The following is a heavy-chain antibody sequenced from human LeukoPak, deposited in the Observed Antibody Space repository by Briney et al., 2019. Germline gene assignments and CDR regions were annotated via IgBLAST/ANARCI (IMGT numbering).Heavy chain of an antibody. CDR3: ARLRVRPSQMTTVSTFDN. CDR1: GFNFGSHW. J-gene: IGHJ4*02. D-gene: IGHD4-17*01. V-gene: IGHV3-7*01. CDR2: IKQDGSEK. Sequence: GGSLRLSCAASGFNFGSHWMTWVRQAPGKGLEWVANIKQDGSEKYYVDSVKGRFTISRDNAKNSLYLQMNSLRVEDTAVYYCARLRVRPSQMTTVSTFDNWGQGTPVTVSS.